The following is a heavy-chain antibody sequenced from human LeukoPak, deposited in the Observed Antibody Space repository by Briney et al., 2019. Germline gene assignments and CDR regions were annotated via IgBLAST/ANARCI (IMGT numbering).Heavy chain of an antibody. CDR2: IYYSGST. CDR1: GGSFSGYY. D-gene: IGHD6-19*01. J-gene: IGHJ4*02. Sequence: SETLSLTCAVYGGSFSGYYWSWIRQPPGKGLEWIGYIYYSGSTYYNPSLKSRVTMSVDTSKNQFSLKLTSVTAADTAVYYCARGGGIAVAAIWGQGTLVTVSS. V-gene: IGHV4-34*01. CDR3: ARGGGIAVAAI.